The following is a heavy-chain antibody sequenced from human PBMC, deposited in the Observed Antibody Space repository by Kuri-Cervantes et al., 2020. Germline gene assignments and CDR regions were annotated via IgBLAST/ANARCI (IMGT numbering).Heavy chain of an antibody. CDR3: ARGIAARRGGIDY. V-gene: IGHV3-30-3*01. Sequence: GESLKISCAASGLTFSSYAMHWVRQAPGKGLEWVAVISYDGSNKYYADSVKGRFTISRDNSKNTLYLQMNSLRAEDTAVYYCARGIAARRGGIDYWGQGTLVTVSS. D-gene: IGHD6-6*01. J-gene: IGHJ4*02. CDR2: ISYDGSNK. CDR1: GLTFSSYA.